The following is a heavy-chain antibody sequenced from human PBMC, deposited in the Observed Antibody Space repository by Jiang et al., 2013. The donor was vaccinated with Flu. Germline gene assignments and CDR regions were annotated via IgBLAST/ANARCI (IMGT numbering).Heavy chain of an antibody. CDR3: ARAPTYYDFWSGYYGDYFDY. J-gene: IGHJ4*02. V-gene: IGHV3-66*01. D-gene: IGHD3-3*01. Sequence: SGFTVSSNYMSWVRQAPGKGLEWVSVIYSGGSTYYADSVKGRFTISRDNSKNTLYLQMNSLRAEDTAVYYCARAPTYYDFWSGYYGDYFDYWGQGTLVTVSS. CDR2: IYSGGST. CDR1: GFTVSSNY.